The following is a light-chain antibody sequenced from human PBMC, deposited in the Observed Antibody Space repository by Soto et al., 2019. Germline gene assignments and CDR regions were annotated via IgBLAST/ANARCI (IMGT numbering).Light chain of an antibody. CDR3: KQYGTSPST. Sequence: DIVLIQPPDSLPVSLGGRATITCAPSQSVLYTPNSKNYLTWYQQKPGQAPRRLIFGASIRATGIPDRFSGSGSGTDFTLTISRLEPEDFAVYYCKQYGTSPSTFGQGTKVDIK. J-gene: IGKJ1*01. V-gene: IGKV3-20*01. CDR2: GAS. CDR1: QSVLYTPNSKNY.